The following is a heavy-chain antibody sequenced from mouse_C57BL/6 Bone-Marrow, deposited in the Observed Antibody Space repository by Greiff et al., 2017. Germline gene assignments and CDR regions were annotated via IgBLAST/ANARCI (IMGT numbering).Heavy chain of an antibody. CDR3: ARQGFAY. J-gene: IGHJ3*01. Sequence: EVKLVESGGDLVKPGGSLKLSCAASGFTFSSYGMSWVRQTPDKRLEWVATISSGGSYTYYPDSVKGRFTISRDNAKNTLYLQMSSLKSEATAMYYCARQGFAYWGQGTLVTVSA. V-gene: IGHV5-6*02. CDR1: GFTFSSYG. CDR2: ISSGGSYT.